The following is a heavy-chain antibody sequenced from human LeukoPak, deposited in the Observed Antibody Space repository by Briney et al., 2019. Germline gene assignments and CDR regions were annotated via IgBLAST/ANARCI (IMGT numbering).Heavy chain of an antibody. J-gene: IGHJ5*02. V-gene: IGHV3-11*01. D-gene: IGHD2-15*01. CDR2: ISSRSTTI. CDR3: GKGSLAVPATPLDL. CDR1: GFDFSNSF. Sequence: GSLRLSCTASGFDFSNSFMTWVRQAPGKGLEWISYISSRSTTIYYADSVKGRFTISRDNGKNTVYLQMNNLRVDDTAVFYCGKGSLAVPATPLDLWGQGTLVTVSS.